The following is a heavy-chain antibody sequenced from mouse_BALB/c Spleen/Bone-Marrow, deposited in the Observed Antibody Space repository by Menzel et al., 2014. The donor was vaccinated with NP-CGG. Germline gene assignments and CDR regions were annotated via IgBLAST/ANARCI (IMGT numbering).Heavy chain of an antibody. Sequence: VQLQQSGTVLARPGASVKMSCKASGYTFXSYWMHWVKQRPGQGLEWIGAIYPGNSDTSYNQKFKGKAKLTAVTSTSTAYVELSSLTNEDSAVYYCTRYPYYYGSRNYYAMDYWGQGTSVTASS. CDR3: TRYPYYYGSRNYYAMDY. CDR2: IYPGNSDT. CDR1: GYTFXSYW. V-gene: IGHV1-5*01. J-gene: IGHJ4*01. D-gene: IGHD1-1*01.